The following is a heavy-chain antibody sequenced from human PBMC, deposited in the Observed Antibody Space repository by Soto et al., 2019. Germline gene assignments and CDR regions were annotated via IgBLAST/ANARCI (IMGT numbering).Heavy chain of an antibody. V-gene: IGHV3-74*01. CDR3: ARGNGDYAGD. J-gene: IGHJ4*02. D-gene: IGHD4-17*01. CDR2: INSDGSST. CDR1: GFTFSTYW. Sequence: EVQLVESGGGLVQPGESLRLSCAASGFTFSTYWMHWVRQAPGKGLVWVSRINSDGSSTTYADSVKGRFTISRDNAKNTLYLQMYSLRADDTSVYYCARGNGDYAGDWGQGSLVTDSS.